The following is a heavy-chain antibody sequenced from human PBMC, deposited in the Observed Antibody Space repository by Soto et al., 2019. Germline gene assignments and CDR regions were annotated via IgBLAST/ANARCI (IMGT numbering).Heavy chain of an antibody. D-gene: IGHD1-26*01. Sequence: QVQLLQSGSEVRKPGSSVKVSCKASGGTHNNYAFTWVRQARGQGLEWVGGIIPIFATVVYAQRFEGRVTISADKSTSTAYMELTNLSFDDTAVYYCTIWWEAVRHPYYVLDVWGQGTAITVSS. CDR3: TIWWEAVRHPYYVLDV. CDR1: GGTHNNYA. J-gene: IGHJ6*02. CDR2: IIPIFATV. V-gene: IGHV1-69*06.